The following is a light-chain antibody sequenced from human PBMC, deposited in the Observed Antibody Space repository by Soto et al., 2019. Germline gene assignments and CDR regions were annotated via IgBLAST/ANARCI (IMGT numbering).Light chain of an antibody. CDR1: QSVISN. CDR3: QQYNNLPPLT. Sequence: EIEMTQSPATLSVSPGERVTLTCRASQSVISNLAWYQQKPGQAPRLLIYGASTRATGIPARFSGSGSGTALTIITSSLLSQDVFVYYCQQYNNLPPLTFGGGTKVEIK. J-gene: IGKJ4*01. V-gene: IGKV3-15*01. CDR2: GAS.